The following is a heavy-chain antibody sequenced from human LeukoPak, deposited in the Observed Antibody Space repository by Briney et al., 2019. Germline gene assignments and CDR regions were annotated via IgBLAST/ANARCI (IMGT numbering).Heavy chain of an antibody. CDR2: IYYSGST. V-gene: IGHV4-31*03. J-gene: IGHJ4*02. CDR1: GGSISSGGYY. Sequence: PSETLSLTCTVSGGSISSGGYYWSWICQHPGKGLEWIGYIYYSGSTYYNPSLKSRVTISVDTSKNQFSLKLSSVTAADTAVYYCARGGLFGVYYFDYWGQGTLVTVSS. CDR3: ARGGLFGVYYFDY. D-gene: IGHD3-3*01.